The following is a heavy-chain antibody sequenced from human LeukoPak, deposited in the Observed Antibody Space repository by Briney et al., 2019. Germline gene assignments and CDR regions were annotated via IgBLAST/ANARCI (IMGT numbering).Heavy chain of an antibody. D-gene: IGHD2-8*01. Sequence: ASVKVSCKASGYTFTSYDINWVRQATGQGLEWMGWTNPNSGNTGYAQKFQGRVTMTGNTSISTAYMELSSLRSEDTAVYYCAREEEMVYGDFDYWGQGTLITVSS. J-gene: IGHJ4*02. CDR3: AREEEMVYGDFDY. CDR1: GYTFTSYD. V-gene: IGHV1-8*01. CDR2: TNPNSGNT.